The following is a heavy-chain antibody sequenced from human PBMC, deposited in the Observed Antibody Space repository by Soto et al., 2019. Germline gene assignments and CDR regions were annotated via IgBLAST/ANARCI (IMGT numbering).Heavy chain of an antibody. CDR2: VYYSGTT. D-gene: IGHD4-17*01. CDR3: ARQRTSSTTGRAFDI. J-gene: IGHJ3*02. Sequence: PSETLSLTCTVSGGSISTYYWNWIRQPPGKGLEWIGYVYYSGTTNYNPSLNSRVTMTVDTSKNHFSLRLSSVTAADTAVYYCARQRTSSTTGRAFDIWGQGTMVTVSS. V-gene: IGHV4-59*01. CDR1: GGSISTYY.